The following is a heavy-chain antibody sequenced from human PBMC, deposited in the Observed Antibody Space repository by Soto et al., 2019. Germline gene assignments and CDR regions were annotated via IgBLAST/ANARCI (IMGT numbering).Heavy chain of an antibody. CDR2: IKQDGSEK. CDR3: AREPPPLYCSSTSCYEPYFDD. CDR1: GFTFSSYW. D-gene: IGHD2-2*01. V-gene: IGHV3-7*03. J-gene: IGHJ4*02. Sequence: GGSLRLSCAASGFTFSSYWMSWVRQAPGKGLEWVANIKQDGSEKYYVDSVKGRFTISRDNAKNSLYLQMNSLRAEVTAVDFWAREPPPLYCSSTSCYEPYFDDWGQGTLVTVSS.